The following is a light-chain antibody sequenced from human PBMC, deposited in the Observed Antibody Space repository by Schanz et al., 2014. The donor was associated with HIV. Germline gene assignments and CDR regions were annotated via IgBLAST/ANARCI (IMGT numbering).Light chain of an antibody. CDR1: QDIRDD. V-gene: IGKV1-17*02. CDR3: LQYHAYPWT. CDR2: GAS. Sequence: DIQMTQSPSPLSASVGDTVTLTCRASQDIRDDLGWYQQKPGRAPKRLIYGASSLQSGVPSRFSASGSETDFTLTISNLQPDDYGTYYCLQYHAYPWTFGQGTNVDVK. J-gene: IGKJ1*01.